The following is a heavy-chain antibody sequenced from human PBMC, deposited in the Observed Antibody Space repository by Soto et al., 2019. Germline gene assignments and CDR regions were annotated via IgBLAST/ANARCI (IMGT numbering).Heavy chain of an antibody. CDR1: GFTFSSYG. CDR3: AKDTISDYDSSGYFDY. CDR2: ISYDGSNK. D-gene: IGHD3-22*01. Sequence: QVQLMESGGGVVQPGRSLRLSCAASGFTFSSYGMHWVRQAPGKGLEWVAVISYDGSNKYYADSVKGRFTISRDNSKNTLYLQMNSLRAEDTAVYYCAKDTISDYDSSGYFDYWGQGTLVTVSS. V-gene: IGHV3-30*18. J-gene: IGHJ4*02.